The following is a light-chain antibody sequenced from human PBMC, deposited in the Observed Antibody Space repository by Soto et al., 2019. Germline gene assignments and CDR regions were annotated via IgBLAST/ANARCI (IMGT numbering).Light chain of an antibody. V-gene: IGKV3-20*01. J-gene: IGKJ1*01. CDR2: STS. Sequence: EIVLTQSPGTLSLSPGERATLSCRASQSVNTIYFAWYQQKPGQAPRLLIYSTSNRATGIPDRFSGSGSGTDFTLNISRLEPEDFAVYYCQQYDTLPRTFGQGTKVEIK. CDR3: QQYDTLPRT. CDR1: QSVNTIY.